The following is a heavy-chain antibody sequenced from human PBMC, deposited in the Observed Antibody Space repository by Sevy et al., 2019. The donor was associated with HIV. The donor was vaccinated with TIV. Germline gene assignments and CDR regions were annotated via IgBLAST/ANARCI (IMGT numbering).Heavy chain of an antibody. CDR1: GFTFSNAW. J-gene: IGHJ4*02. CDR3: TTDSKKRGLSALLGY. CDR2: IKSKTDGGTT. Sequence: GGSLRLSCAASGFTFSNAWMSWVRQAPGKGLEWVGRIKSKTDGGTTDYAAPVKGRFTISRDDSKNTLYLQMNRLKTEDTAIFFCTTDSKKRGLSALLGYWGQGTLVTVSS. D-gene: IGHD3-10*01. V-gene: IGHV3-15*01.